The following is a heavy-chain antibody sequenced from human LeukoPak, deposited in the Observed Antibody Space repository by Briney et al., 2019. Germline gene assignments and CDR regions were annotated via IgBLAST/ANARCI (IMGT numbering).Heavy chain of an antibody. CDR3: AREDSGTSIDY. V-gene: IGHV4-59*01. D-gene: IGHD1-26*01. CDR2: IYYSGST. Sequence: SETLSPTCTVSGGSISSYYWSWIRQPPGKGLEWIGYIYYSGSTNYNPSLKSRVTISVDTSKNQFSLKLSPVTAADTAVYYCAREDSGTSIDYWGQGTLVTVSS. J-gene: IGHJ4*01. CDR1: GGSISSYY.